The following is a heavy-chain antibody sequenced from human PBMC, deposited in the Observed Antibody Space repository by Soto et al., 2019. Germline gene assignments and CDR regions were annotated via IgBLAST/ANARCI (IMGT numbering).Heavy chain of an antibody. CDR3: ARKHYYDSSRAFDP. D-gene: IGHD3-22*01. Sequence: ASVKVSCKASGYTFTGYYMHWVRQAPGQGLEWMGWISAYNGNTNYAQKLQGRVTMTTDTSTSTAYMELRSLRSDDTAVYYCARKHYYDSSRAFDPWGQGTLVTVSS. J-gene: IGHJ5*02. V-gene: IGHV1-18*04. CDR2: ISAYNGNT. CDR1: GYTFTGYY.